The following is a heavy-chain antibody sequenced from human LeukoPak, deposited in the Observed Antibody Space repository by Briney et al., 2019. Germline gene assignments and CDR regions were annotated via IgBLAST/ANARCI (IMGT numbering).Heavy chain of an antibody. CDR1: GGTFSSYA. J-gene: IGHJ4*02. Sequence: SVKVSCKASGGTFSSYAISWVRQAPGQGLEWMGGIIPIFGTANYAQKFQGRVTITADKSTSTAYMELSSLRSEDTAVYYCARGAGYSSSWYSYQEAAFDYWGQGTLVTVSS. CDR2: IIPIFGTA. D-gene: IGHD6-13*01. V-gene: IGHV1-69*06. CDR3: ARGAGYSSSWYSYQEAAFDY.